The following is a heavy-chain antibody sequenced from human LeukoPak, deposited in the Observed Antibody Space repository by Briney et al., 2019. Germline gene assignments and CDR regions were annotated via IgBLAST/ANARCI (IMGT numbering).Heavy chain of an antibody. V-gene: IGHV4-31*03. CDR2: IYYSGST. CDR1: SGSISSGGYY. CDR3: ARGYCSSTSCYTDNWFDP. D-gene: IGHD2-2*02. Sequence: SQTLSLTCTVSSGSISSGGYYWSWIRQHPGKGLEWIGYIYYSGSTYYNPSLKSRVTISVDTSKNQFSLKLSSVTAADTAAYYCARGYCSSTSCYTDNWFDPWGQGTLVTVSS. J-gene: IGHJ5*02.